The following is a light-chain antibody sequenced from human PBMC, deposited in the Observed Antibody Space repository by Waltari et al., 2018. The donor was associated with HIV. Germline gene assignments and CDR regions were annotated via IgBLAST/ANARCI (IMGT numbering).Light chain of an antibody. CDR3: SSYAGSNNLEV. CDR1: SSDVGGYNY. V-gene: IGLV2-8*01. CDR2: EVS. Sequence: QSALTQPPSASGSPGQSVTISCTGTSSDVGGYNYVSWYQQHPGKAPKLMIYEVSKRPSGVPDRVSGSRSGNTASRTVSGLQAEDEADYYCSSYAGSNNLEVFGTGTKVTVL. J-gene: IGLJ1*01.